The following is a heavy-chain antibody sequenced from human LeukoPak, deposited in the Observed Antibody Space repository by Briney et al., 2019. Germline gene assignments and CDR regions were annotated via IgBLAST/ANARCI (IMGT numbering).Heavy chain of an antibody. CDR3: ARGGTDDFDWLLLTL. CDR1: GGTFSSYA. D-gene: IGHD3-9*01. Sequence: SVKVSCKASGGTFSSYAISWVRQAPGQGLEWMGGIIPIFGTGNYAQKFQGRVTITADKSTSTAYMELRSLRSDDTAVYYCARGGTDDFDWLLLTLWGQGTLVTVSS. J-gene: IGHJ4*02. V-gene: IGHV1-69*06. CDR2: IIPIFGTG.